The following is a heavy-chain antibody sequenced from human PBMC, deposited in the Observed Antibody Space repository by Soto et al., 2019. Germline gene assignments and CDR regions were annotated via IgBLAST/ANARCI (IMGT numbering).Heavy chain of an antibody. Sequence: QVQLQESGPGLVKPSETLSLTCTVSGGSISSYYWSWIRQPPGKGLEWIGYIYYSGSTNYNPSLKSRVTISVDTSKNQFSLKLSSVTAADTAVYYCAREKSGYDLGGPQSDDFDIWGQGTMVTVSS. CDR2: IYYSGST. D-gene: IGHD5-12*01. V-gene: IGHV4-59*01. J-gene: IGHJ3*02. CDR1: GGSISSYY. CDR3: AREKSGYDLGGPQSDDFDI.